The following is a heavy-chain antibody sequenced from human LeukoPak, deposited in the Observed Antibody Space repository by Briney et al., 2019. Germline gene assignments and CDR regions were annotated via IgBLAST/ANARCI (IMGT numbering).Heavy chain of an antibody. CDR2: IYYSGST. CDR1: GGSISSYY. D-gene: IGHD2-8*01. Sequence: SETLSLTCTVSGGSISSYYWSWIRQPPGKGLEWIGYIYYSGSTNYNPSLKSRVTISVDTSKNQFSLKLSSVTAADTAVCHCARASFPPWGTNGVSDWFDPWGQGTLVTVSS. J-gene: IGHJ5*02. CDR3: ARASFPPWGTNGVSDWFDP. V-gene: IGHV4-59*12.